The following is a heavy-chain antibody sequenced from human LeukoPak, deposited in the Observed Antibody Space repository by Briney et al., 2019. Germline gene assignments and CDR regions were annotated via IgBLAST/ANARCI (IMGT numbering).Heavy chain of an antibody. Sequence: ASVKVSCKASGYTLINYHMHWVRQAPGQGREWVGVIYGGGGNRKYAQRFQGRVTMTRDTSTSTVYMELTSLRSEDTAVYYCAREGPSTYHSDEWGQGTLVTVSA. D-gene: IGHD2-2*02. J-gene: IGHJ4*02. CDR2: IYGGGGNR. CDR1: GYTLINYH. V-gene: IGHV1-46*01. CDR3: AREGPSTYHSDE.